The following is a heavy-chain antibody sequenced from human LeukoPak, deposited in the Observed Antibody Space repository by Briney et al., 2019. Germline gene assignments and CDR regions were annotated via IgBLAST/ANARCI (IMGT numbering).Heavy chain of an antibody. V-gene: IGHV3-74*01. CDR1: GFTFSSYW. J-gene: IGHJ6*03. CDR2: INSDGSST. Sequence: AGGSLRLSCAASGFTFSSYWMHWVRQAPGKGLVWVSRINSDGSSTSYADSVKGRFTISRDNAKNTLYLQMNSLRAEDTAVYYCAKGHGWEASYYYYYMDVWGKGTTVTISS. D-gene: IGHD1-26*01. CDR3: AKGHGWEASYYYYYMDV.